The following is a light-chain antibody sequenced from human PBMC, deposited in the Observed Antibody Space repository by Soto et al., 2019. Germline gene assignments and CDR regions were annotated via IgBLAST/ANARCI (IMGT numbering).Light chain of an antibody. CDR3: SSYTSSNFYV. J-gene: IGLJ1*01. CDR2: DVS. V-gene: IGLV2-14*01. CDR1: SSDVGGYNY. Sequence: QSVLTQPASVSGSPGQSITISCTGTSSDVGGYNYVSWYHQHPGKAPKLMIYDVSNRPSGVSNRFSGSKSGNTASLTISGLQAEDEADYYCSSYTSSNFYVFGTGTKLTVL.